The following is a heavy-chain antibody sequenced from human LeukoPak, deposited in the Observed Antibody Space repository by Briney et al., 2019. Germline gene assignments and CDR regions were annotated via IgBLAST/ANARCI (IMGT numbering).Heavy chain of an antibody. CDR1: GFIFNNYA. Sequence: GGSLRLSCAGSGFIFNNYAMHWVRQPPGKGLEWVSGISWNSGTIDYADSVRGRFTISRDNAKNSLYLQMDNLRVEDTAFYYCAKDNRRHYTSGPNPDSLHWGQGALVTVSS. CDR2: ISWNSGTI. J-gene: IGHJ4*02. V-gene: IGHV3-9*01. CDR3: AKDNRRHYTSGPNPDSLH. D-gene: IGHD6-19*01.